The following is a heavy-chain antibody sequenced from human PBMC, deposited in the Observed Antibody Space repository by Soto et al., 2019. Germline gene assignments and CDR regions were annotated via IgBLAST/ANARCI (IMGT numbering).Heavy chain of an antibody. V-gene: IGHV3-30-3*01. J-gene: IGHJ4*02. CDR2: VSYIGSND. D-gene: IGHD2-2*01. CDR3: ARGYTADPSTSHFDY. CDR1: GFTFSSCA. Sequence: GVSLRLSCAASGFTFSSCAMHWVHQAPGKGLEWVAAVSYIGSNDFYADSVKGRFTISRDNSKNTLYLQLNSLRAEDTAVYYCARGYTADPSTSHFDYRAQRTLVPVSA.